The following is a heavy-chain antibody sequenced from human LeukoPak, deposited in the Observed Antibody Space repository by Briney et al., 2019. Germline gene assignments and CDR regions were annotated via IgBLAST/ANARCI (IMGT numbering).Heavy chain of an antibody. J-gene: IGHJ4*02. V-gene: IGHV3-11*01. CDR2: ISSSGSTI. CDR1: GFTFSDYY. Sequence: GGSLRLSCGASGFTFSDYYMSWIRQAPGKGLEWVSYISSSGSTIYYADSVKGRFTISRDNAKNSLYLQMNSLRAEDTAVYYCARDPADSSGYPTSDYWGQGTLVTVSS. CDR3: ARDPADSSGYPTSDY. D-gene: IGHD3-22*01.